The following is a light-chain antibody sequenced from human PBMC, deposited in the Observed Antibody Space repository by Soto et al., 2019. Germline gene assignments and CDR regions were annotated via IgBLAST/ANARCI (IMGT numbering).Light chain of an antibody. CDR3: AAWDDSLNGPV. CDR1: SSNIGSHT. V-gene: IGLV1-44*01. Sequence: QSVLTQPPSASGTPGQRVTISCSGSSSNIGSHTVNWYQQLPGTTPKLLMYSSNQRPSGVPDRFSGSKSGTSASLAISGLQSEDEADYYCAAWDDSLNGPVFGGGTKLTVL. CDR2: SSN. J-gene: IGLJ2*01.